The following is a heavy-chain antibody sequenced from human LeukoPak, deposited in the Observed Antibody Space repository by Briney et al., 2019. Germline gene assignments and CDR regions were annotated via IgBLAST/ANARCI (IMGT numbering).Heavy chain of an antibody. CDR2: IYYSGST. J-gene: IGHJ4*02. CDR1: GGSISSYY. CDR3: AMDYGDYVYFDY. D-gene: IGHD4-17*01. Sequence: SETLSLTCTVSGGSISSYYWSWIRQPPGKGLEWIGYIYYSGSTNYNPSLKSRVTMSVDTSKNQFSLKLSSVTAADTAVYYCAMDYGDYVYFDYWGQGTLVTVSS. V-gene: IGHV4-59*12.